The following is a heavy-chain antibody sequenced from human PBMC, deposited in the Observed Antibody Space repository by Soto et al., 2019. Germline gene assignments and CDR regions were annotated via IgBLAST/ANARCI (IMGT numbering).Heavy chain of an antibody. Sequence: TSETLSLTCNVSGGPISSYCWSWIRQPPGKELEWIGYIYNGGSTNYNPFLKSRVTISLGTSKNQFSLKVSSVTAADTAVYYCARAVPGSYYKFDYWGQGALVTVSS. CDR1: GGPISSYC. V-gene: IGHV4-59*01. CDR3: ARAVPGSYYKFDY. J-gene: IGHJ4*02. CDR2: IYNGGST. D-gene: IGHD3-10*01.